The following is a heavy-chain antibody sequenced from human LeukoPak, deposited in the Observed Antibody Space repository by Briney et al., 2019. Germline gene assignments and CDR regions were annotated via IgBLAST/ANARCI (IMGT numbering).Heavy chain of an antibody. V-gene: IGHV4-4*09. CDR2: IYTSGST. J-gene: IGHJ4*02. D-gene: IGHD6-6*01. CDR3: ASLSSSSVDY. Sequence: SETLSLTCTVSGGSISSYYWSWIRQPPGKGLEWIGYIYTSGSTNYNPSLKRRVTISVDTSKNQFSLKLSSVTAADTAVYYCASLSSSSVDYWGQGTLVTVSS. CDR1: GGSISSYY.